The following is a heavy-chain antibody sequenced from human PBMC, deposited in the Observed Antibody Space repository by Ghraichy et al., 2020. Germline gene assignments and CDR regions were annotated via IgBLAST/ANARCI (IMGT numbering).Heavy chain of an antibody. CDR1: GGSISSYY. CDR2: IFYSGST. V-gene: IGHV4-59*01. CDR3: ARDLTGDRYGYFDL. Sequence: LSLTCTVSGGSISSYYWSWIRQPPGKGLEWIGYIFYSGSTNYNPSLKSRVTISVDTSKNQFSLKLSSVTAADTAVYYCARDLTGDRYGYFDLWGRGTLVTVSS. J-gene: IGHJ2*01. D-gene: IGHD3-9*01.